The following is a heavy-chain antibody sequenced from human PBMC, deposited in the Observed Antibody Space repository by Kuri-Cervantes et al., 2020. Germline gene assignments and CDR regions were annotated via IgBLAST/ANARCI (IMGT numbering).Heavy chain of an antibody. CDR3: ARGVHGIGY. J-gene: IGHJ4*02. CDR2: ITPSGGRA. CDR1: RYTFTSYY. D-gene: IGHD5-24*01. V-gene: IGHV1-46*01. Sequence: ASVKVSCKASRYTFTSYYIHWLRQAPGQGLEWMGMITPSGGRATYAQKFQGRVTMTRDTSISTAYMELSSLRPDDTAVYYCARGVHGIGYWGQGTLVTVS.